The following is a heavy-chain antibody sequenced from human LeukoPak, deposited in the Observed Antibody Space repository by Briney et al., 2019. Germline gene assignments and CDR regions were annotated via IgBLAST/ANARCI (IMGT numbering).Heavy chain of an antibody. CDR2: ISGSGSTI. J-gene: IGHJ4*02. D-gene: IGHD4/OR15-4a*01. CDR1: GFSFNNFA. V-gene: IGHV3-23*01. Sequence: GGSLRLSCAACGFSFNNFAMSWVRQAPGKGLEWVSAISGSGSTIFYADSVKGRFTVSRDNSENTLFLQMNSLRAEDTALYYCAKATMDTTYFDSWGQGTMVTVS. CDR3: AKATMDTTYFDS.